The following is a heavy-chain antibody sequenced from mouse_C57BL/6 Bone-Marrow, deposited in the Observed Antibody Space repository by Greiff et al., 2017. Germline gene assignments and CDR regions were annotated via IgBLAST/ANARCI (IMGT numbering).Heavy chain of an antibody. CDR1: GFTFSSYA. CDR3: AREGLRRSFAY. J-gene: IGHJ3*01. CDR2: ISDGGSYT. D-gene: IGHD2-2*01. V-gene: IGHV5-4*01. Sequence: DVKLVESGGGLVKPGGSLKLSCAASGFTFSSYAMSWVRQTPEKRLEWVATISDGGSYTYYPDNVKGRFTISRDNAKNNLYLQMSHLKSEDTAMYYCAREGLRRSFAYWGQGTLVTVSA.